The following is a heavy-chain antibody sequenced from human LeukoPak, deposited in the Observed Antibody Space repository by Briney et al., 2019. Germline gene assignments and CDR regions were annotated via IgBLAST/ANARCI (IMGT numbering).Heavy chain of an antibody. CDR3: ARGIYASGNYYNFDY. CDR2: IYYSGNT. Sequence: KPSETLSLTCTVSGGSISSSSYYWAWIRQSPGEGLEWIGNIYYSGNTFYNPSLKSRVTISVDTSKNQFSLNLSSVTAADTAVYYCARGIYASGNYYNFDYWGQGTLVTVSS. D-gene: IGHD3-10*01. V-gene: IGHV4-39*01. CDR1: GGSISSSSYY. J-gene: IGHJ4*02.